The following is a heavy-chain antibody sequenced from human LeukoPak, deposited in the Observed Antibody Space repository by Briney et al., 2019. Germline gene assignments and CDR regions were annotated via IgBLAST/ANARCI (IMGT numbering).Heavy chain of an antibody. CDR3: ARNLYYYDSSGYAMDV. D-gene: IGHD3-22*01. CDR2: INPNSGGT. CDR1: GYTFTGYY. J-gene: IGHJ6*03. Sequence: ASVKVSCXASGYTFTGYYMHWVRQARGQGLEWMGWINPNSGGTNYAQKFQGRVTMTRDTSISTAYMELSRLRSDDTAVYYCARNLYYYDSSGYAMDVWGKGTTVTVSS. V-gene: IGHV1-2*02.